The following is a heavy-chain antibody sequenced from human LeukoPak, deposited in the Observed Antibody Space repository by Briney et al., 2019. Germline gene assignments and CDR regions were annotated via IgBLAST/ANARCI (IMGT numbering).Heavy chain of an antibody. CDR3: ARLRYSSGWRYYYYYMDV. CDR2: IYTSGST. D-gene: IGHD6-19*01. CDR1: GNSFGDYY. Sequence: SETLSLTCTVSGNSFGDYYWSWIRQPAGKGLEWIGRIYTSGSTTYNPSLKSRVTMSVDTSKSQFSLNLMSVTAADTAVYYCARLRYSSGWRYYYYYMDVWGKGTTVTVSS. J-gene: IGHJ6*03. V-gene: IGHV4-4*07.